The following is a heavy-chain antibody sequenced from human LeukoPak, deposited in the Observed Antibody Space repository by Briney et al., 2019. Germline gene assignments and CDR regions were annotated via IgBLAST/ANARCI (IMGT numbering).Heavy chain of an antibody. CDR3: ARVGSGHFDSNGSFEY. D-gene: IGHD3-22*01. Sequence: SEPLSLTCTVSGDSLRGYYWSWIRQPPGRGLEWIGDNYSSGSTNHNPSLKSRVTISVDKYIHQFSLKLTSVTAADTDGYYCARVGSGHFDSNGSFEYWGQGTLVTVSS. J-gene: IGHJ4*02. CDR2: NYSSGST. V-gene: IGHV4-59*01. CDR1: GDSLRGYY.